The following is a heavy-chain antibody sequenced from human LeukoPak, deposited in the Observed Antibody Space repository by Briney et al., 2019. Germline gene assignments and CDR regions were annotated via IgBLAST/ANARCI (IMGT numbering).Heavy chain of an antibody. CDR2: IYYSGST. J-gene: IGHJ4*02. CDR1: GGSISSYY. Sequence: SETLSLTCTVSGGSISSYYWSWIRQPPGKGLEWIGYIYYSGSTNYNPSLKSRVTISVDTSKNQFSLKLSSVTAADTAVYYCARFFWGGYFNYFDYWGQGSLVTVSS. D-gene: IGHD3-3*01. CDR3: ARFFWGGYFNYFDY. V-gene: IGHV4-59*08.